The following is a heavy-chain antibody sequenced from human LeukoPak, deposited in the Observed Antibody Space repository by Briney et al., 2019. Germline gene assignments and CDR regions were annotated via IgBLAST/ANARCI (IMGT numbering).Heavy chain of an antibody. J-gene: IGHJ4*02. D-gene: IGHD3-22*01. Sequence: SETLSLTCTVSGGSISSYYWNWIRQPPGKGLEWIGYIYYSGSTSYNPSLKSRVTISVDTSKNQFSLKLSSVTAADTAVYYCAREGDYYDTSGTLDYWGQGTLVTVSS. V-gene: IGHV4-59*12. CDR3: AREGDYYDTSGTLDY. CDR1: GGSISSYY. CDR2: IYYSGST.